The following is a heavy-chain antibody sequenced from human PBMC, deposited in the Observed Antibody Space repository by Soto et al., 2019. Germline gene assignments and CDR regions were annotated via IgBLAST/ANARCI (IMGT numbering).Heavy chain of an antibody. J-gene: IGHJ6*02. D-gene: IGHD2-21*02. CDR1: GGSVSSGSYY. Sequence: SETLSLTCTVSGGSVSSGSYYWSWIRQPPGKGLEWIGYIYYSGSTNYNPSLKSRVTISVDTSKNQFSLKLSSVTAADTAVYYCARAPGGDGYYYYGMDVWGQGTTVTVSS. CDR2: IYYSGST. V-gene: IGHV4-61*01. CDR3: ARAPGGDGYYYYGMDV.